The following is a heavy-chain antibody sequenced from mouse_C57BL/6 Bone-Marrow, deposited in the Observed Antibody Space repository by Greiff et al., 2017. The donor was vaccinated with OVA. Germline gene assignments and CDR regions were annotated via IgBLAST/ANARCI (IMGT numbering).Heavy chain of an antibody. Sequence: VQLQQSGPGLVQPSQSLSITCTVSGFSLTSYGVHWVRQSPGKGLEWLGVIWRGGSTDYNAAFMSRLGITKDNSKSQVFCKKNILQDDDTSIYYCASITTVAPYYYGMDYWGQGTSVTVSA. CDR2: IWRGGST. V-gene: IGHV2-5*01. CDR3: ASITTVAPYYYGMDY. D-gene: IGHD1-1*01. J-gene: IGHJ4*01. CDR1: GFSLTSYG.